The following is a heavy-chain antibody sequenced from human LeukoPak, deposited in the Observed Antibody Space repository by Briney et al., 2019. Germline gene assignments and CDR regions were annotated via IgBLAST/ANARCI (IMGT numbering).Heavy chain of an antibody. CDR3: ARRKNLSSGYYDY. V-gene: IGHV4-34*01. CDR1: GGSFSGYY. J-gene: IGHJ4*02. Sequence: SETLSLTCAVYGGSFSGYYWSWIRQPPGKGLEWIGEINHSGSTNYNPSLKSRVTISVDTSKNQFSLKLSSVTAADTAVYYCARRKNLSSGYYDYWGQGTLVTVSS. D-gene: IGHD3-22*01. CDR2: INHSGST.